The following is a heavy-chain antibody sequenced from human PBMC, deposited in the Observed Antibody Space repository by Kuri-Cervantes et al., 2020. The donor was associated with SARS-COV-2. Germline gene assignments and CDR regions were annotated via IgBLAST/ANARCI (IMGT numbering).Heavy chain of an antibody. D-gene: IGHD6-6*01. CDR2: IRGGGGST. J-gene: IGHJ6*02. CDR3: ARVGFEYSSSSGLYYYYYGMDV. CDR1: GFTFRSYA. V-gene: IGHV3-23*01. Sequence: GGSLRLSCAASGFTFRSYAMSWVRQAPGKGLEWVSAIRGGGGSTYYADSVKGRFTISRDNAKNSLYLQMNSLRAEDTAVYYCARVGFEYSSSSGLYYYYYGMDVWGQGTPVTVSS.